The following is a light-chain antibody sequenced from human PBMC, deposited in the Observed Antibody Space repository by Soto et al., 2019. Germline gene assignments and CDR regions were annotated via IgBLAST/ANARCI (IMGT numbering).Light chain of an antibody. Sequence: DIQMTQYPSSMSASVGDRVTITCQASQDISNYLNWYQQKPGKAPKLLIYDASNLETGVPSRFSGSGSGTDFTFTISSLQPEDIATYDCQQYDNLPYTFGQGSKLEIK. CDR2: DAS. CDR1: QDISNY. V-gene: IGKV1-33*01. J-gene: IGKJ2*01. CDR3: QQYDNLPYT.